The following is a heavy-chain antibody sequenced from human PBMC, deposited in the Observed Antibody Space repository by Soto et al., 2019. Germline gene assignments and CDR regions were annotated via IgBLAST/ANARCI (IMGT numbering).Heavy chain of an antibody. D-gene: IGHD2-2*01. V-gene: IGHV4-30-4*01. Sequence: PSETLSLTCTVSGGSISSGDYYWSWIRQPPGKGLEWIGYIYYSGSTYYNPSLKSRVTISVDTSKNQFSLKLSSVTAADTAVYYCTRDHIVAGAGAIYFYYGMDVWGQGTTVTVSS. CDR2: IYYSGST. CDR1: GGSISSGDYY. J-gene: IGHJ6*02. CDR3: TRDHIVAGAGAIYFYYGMDV.